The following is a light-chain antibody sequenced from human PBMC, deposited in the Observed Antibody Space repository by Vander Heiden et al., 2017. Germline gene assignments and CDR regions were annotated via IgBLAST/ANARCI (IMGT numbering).Light chain of an antibody. J-gene: IGLJ1*01. CDR3: CSYAGSNNYV. V-gene: IGLV2-8*01. CDR1: SSDVGGYNY. CDR2: EVS. Sequence: QSALTQPPSASGSPGQSVTISCTGTSSDVGGYNYVSWYQQYPGKAPKLMIYEVSKRPSGVPDRFSGSKSGNTASLTVSGLQVEDEADYYCCSYAGSNNYVFGTGTKVTVL.